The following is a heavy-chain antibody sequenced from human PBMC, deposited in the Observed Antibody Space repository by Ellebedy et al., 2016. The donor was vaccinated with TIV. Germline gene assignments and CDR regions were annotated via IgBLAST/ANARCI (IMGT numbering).Heavy chain of an antibody. V-gene: IGHV4-39*01. CDR3: ARQEWLRTIAFDI. CDR2: IYYSGST. Sequence: MPSETLSLTCTVSGGSISSSSYYWGWIRPPPGKGLEWIGSIYYSGSTYYNPSLKSRVTISVDTSKNQFSLKLSSVTAADTAVYYCARQEWLRTIAFDIWGQGTMVTVSS. D-gene: IGHD5-12*01. J-gene: IGHJ3*02. CDR1: GGSISSSSYY.